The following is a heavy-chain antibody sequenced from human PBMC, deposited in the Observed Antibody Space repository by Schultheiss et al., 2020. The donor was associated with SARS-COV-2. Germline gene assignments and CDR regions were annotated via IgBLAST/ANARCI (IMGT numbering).Heavy chain of an antibody. D-gene: IGHD5-12*01. CDR1: GYTFTGYY. Sequence: ASVKVSCKASGYTFTGYYMHWVRQAPGQGLEWMGWMNPNSGNTGYAQKFQGRVTMTRNTSISTAYMELSSLRSEDTAVYYCARGQPSGYGFGMDVWGQGTTVTVSS. CDR2: MNPNSGNT. CDR3: ARGQPSGYGFGMDV. V-gene: IGHV1-8*02. J-gene: IGHJ6*02.